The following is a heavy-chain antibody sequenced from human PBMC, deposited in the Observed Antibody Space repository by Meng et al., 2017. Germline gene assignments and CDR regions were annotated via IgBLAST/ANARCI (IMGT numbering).Heavy chain of an antibody. Sequence: GESLKISCAASGFTLSSYSMNWVRQAPGKGLEWVSSISSSSSYIYYADSVKGRFTISRDNAKNSLYLQMNSLRAEDTAVYYCARAPKGRTYYYDSSGYYASSFDYWGQGTRVTVSS. J-gene: IGHJ4*02. CDR2: ISSSSSYI. CDR3: ARAPKGRTYYYDSSGYYASSFDY. CDR1: GFTLSSYS. V-gene: IGHV3-21*01. D-gene: IGHD3-22*01.